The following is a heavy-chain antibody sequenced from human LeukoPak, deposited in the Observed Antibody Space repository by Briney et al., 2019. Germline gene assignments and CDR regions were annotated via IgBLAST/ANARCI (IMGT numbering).Heavy chain of an antibody. J-gene: IGHJ6*02. CDR2: ISSSGSTI. V-gene: IGHV3-11*01. Sequence: GGSLRISCAASGFTFSDYYMSWIRQAPGKGLEWVSYISSSGSTIYYADSVKGRFTISRDNAKNSLYLQMNSLRAEDTAVYYCARDGYSGYDFDGMDVWGQGTTVTVSS. CDR1: GFTFSDYY. CDR3: ARDGYSGYDFDGMDV. D-gene: IGHD5-12*01.